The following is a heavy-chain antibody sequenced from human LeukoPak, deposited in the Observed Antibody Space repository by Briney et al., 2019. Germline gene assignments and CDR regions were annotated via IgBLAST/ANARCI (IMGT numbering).Heavy chain of an antibody. V-gene: IGHV6-1*01. CDR2: TYYRSKWYN. Sequence: SRTLSLTCAISGDSVSTNSAAWNWIRQSPSRGLEWLGRTYYRSKWYNDYAGSVKSRIIINPDTSKNQFSLQLNSVTPEDTAVYYCARSGTIGTTGGTYAFDIWGQGTMVTVSS. D-gene: IGHD1-1*01. CDR1: GDSVSTNSAA. CDR3: ARSGTIGTTGGTYAFDI. J-gene: IGHJ3*02.